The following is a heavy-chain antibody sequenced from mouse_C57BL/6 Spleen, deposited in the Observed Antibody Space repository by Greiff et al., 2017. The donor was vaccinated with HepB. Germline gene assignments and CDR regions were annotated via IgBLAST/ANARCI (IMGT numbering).Heavy chain of an antibody. CDR1: GYTFTSYG. V-gene: IGHV1-81*01. CDR3: ARCYDYDRDYAMDY. D-gene: IGHD2-4*01. Sequence: VQLQESGAELARPGASVKLSCKASGYTFTSYGISWVKQRTGQGLEWIGEIYPRSGNTYYNEKFKGKATLTADKSSSTAYMELRSLTSEDSAVYFCARCYDYDRDYAMDYWGQGTSVTVSS. CDR2: IYPRSGNT. J-gene: IGHJ4*01.